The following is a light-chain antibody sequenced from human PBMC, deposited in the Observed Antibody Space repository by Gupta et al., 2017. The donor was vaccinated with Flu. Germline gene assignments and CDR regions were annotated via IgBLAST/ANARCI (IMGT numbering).Light chain of an antibody. CDR1: ISDIGGYNL. V-gene: IGLV2-8*01. CDR3: SAYAGANNVYV. Sequence: QSALTQPPSASGSPGQSVTISCTGTISDIGGYNLVSWYQQYPGKVPKLMIYEVSKRPSGVPDRFSGSKSGNTASLTVSGLQAEDEADYYCSAYAGANNVYVFGTGTKVTVL. J-gene: IGLJ1*01. CDR2: EVS.